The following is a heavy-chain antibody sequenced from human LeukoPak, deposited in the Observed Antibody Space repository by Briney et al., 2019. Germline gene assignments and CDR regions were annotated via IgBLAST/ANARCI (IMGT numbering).Heavy chain of an antibody. CDR2: ISGHGSNI. Sequence: GGSLRLSCGASGFTLGDYYMSWIRQAPGKGLEWVAYISGHGSNIYYADSVKGRFTISRDNAKNSLYLQMNILRAEDTALYYCARESRQWLVVGGVDYWGQGTLVTVSS. CDR3: ARESRQWLVVGGVDY. J-gene: IGHJ4*02. D-gene: IGHD6-19*01. V-gene: IGHV3-11*04. CDR1: GFTLGDYY.